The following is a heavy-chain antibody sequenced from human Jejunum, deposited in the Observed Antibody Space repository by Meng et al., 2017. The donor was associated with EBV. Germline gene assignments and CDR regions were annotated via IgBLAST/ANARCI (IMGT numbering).Heavy chain of an antibody. Sequence: SGPGVWNPQRTGSLRLSACGAPIGSYNWCSWVRQPPGKGLELIGEIHHSGSTNYTPSLKSRVTMSVNKSKNDLSLKLSSVTAADTAVYYGTHYIWGTHQDGVYWGHGTLVTVSS. CDR3: THYIWGTHQDGVY. CDR2: IHHSGST. J-gene: IGHJ4*01. V-gene: IGHV4-4*03. CDR1: GAPIGSYNW. D-gene: IGHD3-16*01.